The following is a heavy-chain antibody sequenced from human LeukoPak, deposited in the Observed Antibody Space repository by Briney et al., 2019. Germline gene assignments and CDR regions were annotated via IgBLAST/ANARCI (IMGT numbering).Heavy chain of an antibody. D-gene: IGHD2-15*01. Sequence: GGSLRLSCAASGFSFSSYWMNWVRQAPGKGLEWVANIKQDGSDKNYVDSVKGRFTISRDNAKNSLYLQLNSLRVEDTAVYYCARASSGGWSAHYFFYMDVWGRGTTVTVSS. CDR3: ARASSGGWSAHYFFYMDV. CDR1: GFSFSSYW. V-gene: IGHV3-7*01. CDR2: IKQDGSDK. J-gene: IGHJ6*03.